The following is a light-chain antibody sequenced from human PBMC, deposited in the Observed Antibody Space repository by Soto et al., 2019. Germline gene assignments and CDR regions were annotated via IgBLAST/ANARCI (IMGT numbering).Light chain of an antibody. CDR1: SSDVGGYNY. Sequence: QSALTQPASVSGSPGQSITISCTGTSSDVGGYNYVSWYQQHPAKAPKLMIYEVNNRPSGVSNRFSGSKSGNTASLTISGLQAEDEADYYCSSYTSSSPFVFGTGTKLTVL. V-gene: IGLV2-14*01. CDR2: EVN. J-gene: IGLJ1*01. CDR3: SSYTSSSPFV.